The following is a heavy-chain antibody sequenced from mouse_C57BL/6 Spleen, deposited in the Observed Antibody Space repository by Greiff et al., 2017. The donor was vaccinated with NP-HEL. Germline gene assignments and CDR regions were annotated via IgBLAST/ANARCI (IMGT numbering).Heavy chain of an antibody. J-gene: IGHJ2*01. CDR3: ASWDDFDY. CDR2: IDPSDSYT. CDR1: GYTFTSYW. D-gene: IGHD4-1*01. Sequence: QVQLKQPGAELVMPGASVKLSCKASGYTFTSYWMHWVKQRPGQGLEWIGEIDPSDSYTNYNQKFKGKSTLTVDKSSSTAYMQLSSLTSEDSAVYYCASWDDFDYWGQGTTLTVSS. V-gene: IGHV1-69*01.